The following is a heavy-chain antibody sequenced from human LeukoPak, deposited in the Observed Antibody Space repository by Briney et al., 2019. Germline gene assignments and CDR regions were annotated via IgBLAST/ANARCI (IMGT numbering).Heavy chain of an antibody. D-gene: IGHD5-18*01. J-gene: IGHJ4*02. CDR2: INHSGST. CDR3: ARGQETVGIQLQCYFDY. V-gene: IGHV4-34*01. Sequence: SETLSLTCAVYGGSFSGYYWSWIRQPPGKGLEWIGEINHSGSTNYNPSLKSRVTISVDTSKNQFSLKLSSVTAADTAVYYCARGQETVGIQLQCYFDYWGQGTLVTVSS. CDR1: GGSFSGYY.